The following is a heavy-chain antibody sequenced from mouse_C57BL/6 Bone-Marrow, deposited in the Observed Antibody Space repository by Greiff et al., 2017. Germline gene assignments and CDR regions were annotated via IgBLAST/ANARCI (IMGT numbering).Heavy chain of an antibody. J-gene: IGHJ2*01. CDR3: TRERDYGSSYKEYFDY. V-gene: IGHV1-15*01. CDR2: IDPETGGT. CDR1: GYTFTDYE. D-gene: IGHD1-1*01. Sequence: QVHVKQSGAELVRPGASVTLSCKASGYTFTDYEMHWVKQTPVHGLEWIGAIDPETGGTAYNQKFKGKAILTADKSSSTAYMERRSLTSEDSAVYCCTRERDYGSSYKEYFDYWGQGTTLTVSS.